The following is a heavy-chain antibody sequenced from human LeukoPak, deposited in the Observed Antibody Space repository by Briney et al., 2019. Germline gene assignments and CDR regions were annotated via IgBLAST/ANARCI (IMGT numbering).Heavy chain of an antibody. CDR1: GGSFSGYS. V-gene: IGHV4-34*01. CDR3: ARIGHEDYYFDY. Sequence: SETLSLTCAVYGGSFSGYSWTWIRQPPGKGLEWIGEIDRSGSTNYNPALKSRLTISVDTSKNQFSLKLSSVTAADTAVYYCARIGHEDYYFDYWGQGTLVTVSS. CDR2: IDRSGST. J-gene: IGHJ4*02.